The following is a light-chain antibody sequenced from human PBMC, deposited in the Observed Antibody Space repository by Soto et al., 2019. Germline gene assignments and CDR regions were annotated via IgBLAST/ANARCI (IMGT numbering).Light chain of an antibody. CDR1: QSVSSSY. J-gene: IGKJ5*01. Sequence: EIVLTQSPATLSLSPGERATLSCGASQSVSSSYLAWYQQKPVLAPRLLIYDASSRATGIPDRFSGSGSGTDFTLTISRLEPEDFAVYYCQQYGISPPITFGQGTRLEIK. V-gene: IGKV3D-20*01. CDR3: QQYGISPPIT. CDR2: DAS.